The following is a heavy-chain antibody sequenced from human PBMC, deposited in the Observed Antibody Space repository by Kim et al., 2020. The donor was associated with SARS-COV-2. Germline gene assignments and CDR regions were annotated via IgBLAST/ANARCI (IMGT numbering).Heavy chain of an antibody. CDR2: MSGNGLST. J-gene: IGHJ3*01. CDR1: GFTLGDFA. Sequence: GGSLRLSCTASGFTLGDFAMHWVRQVPGRSLEWVSLMSGNGLSTYYTDSVKGRFSISRDKSKNSLYLQMNSLRSEDSALYYCVYYGSGSPIWGQGTMVTVFS. CDR3: VYYGSGSPI. V-gene: IGHV3-43*02. D-gene: IGHD3-10*01.